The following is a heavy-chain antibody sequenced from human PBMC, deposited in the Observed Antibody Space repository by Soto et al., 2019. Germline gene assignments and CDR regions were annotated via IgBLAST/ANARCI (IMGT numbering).Heavy chain of an antibody. V-gene: IGHV3-23*01. CDR2: ISGSGGST. CDR3: SNHWAWDFWSDHIPPIVY. D-gene: IGHD3-3*01. Sequence: GGSLRLSCAASGFTFSSYAMSWVRQAPGKGLEWVSAISGSGGSTYYADSVKGRFTISRDNSKNTLYLQMNSLRAEDTAVYYCSNHWAWDFWSDHIPPIVYGGQGALDTVSS. J-gene: IGHJ4*01. CDR1: GFTFSSYA.